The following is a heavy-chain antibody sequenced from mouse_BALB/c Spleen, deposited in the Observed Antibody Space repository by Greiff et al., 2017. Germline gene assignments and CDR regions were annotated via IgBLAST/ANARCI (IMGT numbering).Heavy chain of an antibody. D-gene: IGHD2-4*01. CDR1: GFTFSSFG. J-gene: IGHJ2*01. CDR2: ISSGSSTI. V-gene: IGHV5-17*02. Sequence: EVKVVESGGGLVQPGGSRKLSCAASGFTFSSFGMHWVRQAPEKGLEWVAYISSGSSTIYYADTVKGRFTSSRDNPKNTMFLQMTSLRSEDTAMYYCSSDDYGFDYWGQGTTLTVSS. CDR3: SSDDYGFDY.